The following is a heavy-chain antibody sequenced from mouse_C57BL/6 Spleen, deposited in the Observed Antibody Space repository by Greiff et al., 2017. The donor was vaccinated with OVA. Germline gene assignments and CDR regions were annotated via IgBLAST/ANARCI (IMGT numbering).Heavy chain of an antibody. CDR2: IDPSDSET. J-gene: IGHJ2*01. V-gene: IGHV1-52*01. Sequence: QVQLQQPGAELVRPGSSVKLSCKASGYTFTSYWMHWVKQRPIQGLEWIGNIDPSDSETHYNQKFKDKATLTVDKSSSTAYMQLSSLTSEDSAVYYCARTPSFITTVVIYFDYWGQGTTLTVSS. CDR1: GYTFTSYW. D-gene: IGHD1-1*01. CDR3: ARTPSFITTVVIYFDY.